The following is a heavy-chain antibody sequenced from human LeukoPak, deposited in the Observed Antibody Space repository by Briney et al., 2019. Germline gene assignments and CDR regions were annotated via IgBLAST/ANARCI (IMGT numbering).Heavy chain of an antibody. V-gene: IGHV3-23*01. J-gene: IGHJ4*02. CDR2: ISGSGDST. Sequence: PPGGSLRLSCAASGFTFSSYVMSWVRQAPGKGLEWVSAISGSGDSTYYADSVKGRSTISRDSSKNTLFLQMNSLRAEDTAVYYCARKSSGLDYWGQGTLVTVSS. D-gene: IGHD6-19*01. CDR3: ARKSSGLDY. CDR1: GFTFSSYV.